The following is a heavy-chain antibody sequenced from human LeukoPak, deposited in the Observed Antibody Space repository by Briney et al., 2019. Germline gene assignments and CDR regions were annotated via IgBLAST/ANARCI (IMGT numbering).Heavy chain of an antibody. CDR3: VRNNWNSVYYGMDV. J-gene: IGHJ6*02. CDR2: VNSDGSST. V-gene: IGHV3-74*01. Sequence: PGGSLRLSCAASRGFTFSTNWMYWVRQAPGQGLVWVSRVNSDGSSTAYADSVKDRFTISRDNVNNILYLQMNSLRAEDTAVYYCVRNNWNSVYYGMDVWGQGTTVTVSS. D-gene: IGHD1-7*01. CDR1: RGFTFSTNW.